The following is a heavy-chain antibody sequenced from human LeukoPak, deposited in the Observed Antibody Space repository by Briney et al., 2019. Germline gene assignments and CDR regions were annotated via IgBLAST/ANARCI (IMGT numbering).Heavy chain of an antibody. CDR2: ISSSGSTI. J-gene: IGHJ4*02. CDR1: GFTLSRYS. V-gene: IGHV3-48*04. CDR3: ARDIDYGGGDY. D-gene: IGHD4-17*01. Sequence: GGSLRLSCAASGFTLSRYSMNWVRQAPGKGLEWVSYISSSGSTIYYADSVKGRFTISRDNAKNSLYLQMNSLRAEDTAVYYCARDIDYGGGDYWGQGTLVTVSS.